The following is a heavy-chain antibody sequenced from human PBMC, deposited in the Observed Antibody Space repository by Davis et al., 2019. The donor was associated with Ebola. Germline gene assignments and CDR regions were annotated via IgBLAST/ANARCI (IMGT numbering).Heavy chain of an antibody. Sequence: SVKVSCKASGGTFSSYAISWVRQAPGQGHEWMGGIIPIFGTANYAQKFQGRVTITADESTSTAYMELSSLRSEDTAVYYCAREGTSVSAFDIWGQGTMVTVSS. CDR1: GGTFSSYA. CDR2: IIPIFGTA. V-gene: IGHV1-69*13. J-gene: IGHJ3*02. D-gene: IGHD3-10*01. CDR3: AREGTSVSAFDI.